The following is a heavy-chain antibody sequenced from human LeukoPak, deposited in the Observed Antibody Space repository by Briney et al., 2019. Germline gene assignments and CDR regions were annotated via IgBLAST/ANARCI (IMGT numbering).Heavy chain of an antibody. V-gene: IGHV4-34*01. J-gene: IGHJ4*02. CDR1: GGSFSGYY. CDR2: INHSGST. Sequence: PSETLSLTCAVYGGSFSGYYWSWIRQPPGKGLEWIGEINHSGSTNYNPSLKSRVTISVDTSKNQFSLKLSSVTAAGTAVYYCARESNYPYWGQGTLVTVSS. CDR3: ARESNYPY. D-gene: IGHD1-7*01.